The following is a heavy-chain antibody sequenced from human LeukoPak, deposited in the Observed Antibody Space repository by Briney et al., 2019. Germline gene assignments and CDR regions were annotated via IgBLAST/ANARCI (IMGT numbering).Heavy chain of an antibody. CDR1: GFTFSSYA. Sequence: GGSLRLSCAASGFTFSSYAMHWVRQAPGKGLEWVSAISGSGGSTYYADSVKGRFTISRDNSKNTLYLQMNSLRAEDTAVYYCAKVGSGRKWLMDFDYWGQGTLVTVSS. CDR2: ISGSGGST. CDR3: AKVGSGRKWLMDFDY. D-gene: IGHD3-22*01. V-gene: IGHV3-23*01. J-gene: IGHJ4*02.